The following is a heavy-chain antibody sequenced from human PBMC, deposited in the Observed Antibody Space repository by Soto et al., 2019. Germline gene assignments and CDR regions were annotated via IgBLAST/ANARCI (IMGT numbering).Heavy chain of an antibody. Sequence: SVKVSCKASGRTFSSYTITWVRQAPGQGLEWMGGITPMFGTPNYAQKFRGRVTITADESSSTAYMELSSLRSEDTAMYFCARDGTLYDSRAYYYLYWGQGTLVTVSS. CDR1: GRTFSSYT. J-gene: IGHJ4*02. D-gene: IGHD3-22*01. CDR3: ARDGTLYDSRAYYYLY. CDR2: ITPMFGTP. V-gene: IGHV1-69*13.